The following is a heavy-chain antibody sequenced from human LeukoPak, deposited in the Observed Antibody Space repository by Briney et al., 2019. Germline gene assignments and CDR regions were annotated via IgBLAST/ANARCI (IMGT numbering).Heavy chain of an antibody. CDR3: AKDYPLDY. CDR1: GFTFSSYT. V-gene: IGHV3-23*01. CDR2: ISGSGGST. Sequence: PGGSLRLSCAASGFTFSSYTMHWVRQAPGKGLEWVSAISGSGGSTYYADSVKGRSTISRDDSKNTLYLQMNTLRAEDTAVYYCAKDYPLDYWGQGALVTVSS. J-gene: IGHJ4*02.